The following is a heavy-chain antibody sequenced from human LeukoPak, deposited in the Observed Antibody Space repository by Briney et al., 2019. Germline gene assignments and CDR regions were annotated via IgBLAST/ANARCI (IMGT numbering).Heavy chain of an antibody. D-gene: IGHD6-6*01. CDR3: ARRAARPERYFDY. Sequence: PSETLSLTCTVSGGSISSSSYYWGWIRQPPGKGLEWIGSIYYSGSTYYNPSLKSRVTISVDTYKNQFSLKMSSVTAADTAVYYCARRAARPERYFDYWGQGPLVSVS. CDR1: GGSISSSSYY. CDR2: IYYSGST. V-gene: IGHV4-39*01. J-gene: IGHJ4*02.